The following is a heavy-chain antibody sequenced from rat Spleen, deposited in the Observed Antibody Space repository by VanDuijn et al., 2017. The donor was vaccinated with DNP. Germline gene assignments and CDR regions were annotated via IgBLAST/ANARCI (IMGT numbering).Heavy chain of an antibody. CDR3: ARLRVMYTTATWFAY. CDR2: ISTGGGNT. V-gene: IGHV5S13*01. J-gene: IGHJ3*01. Sequence: EVQLVESGGGLVQPGRSLKLSCAASGFTFRNSGMAWVRQTPTKGLDWVASISTGGGNTYYPDSVKGRFTISRDNAKSSLYLQMNSLRSEDTATYYCARLRVMYTTATWFAYWGQGTLVTVSS. D-gene: IGHD1-6*01. CDR1: GFTFRNSG.